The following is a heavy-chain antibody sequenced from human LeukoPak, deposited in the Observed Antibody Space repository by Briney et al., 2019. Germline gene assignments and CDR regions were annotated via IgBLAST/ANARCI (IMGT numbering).Heavy chain of an antibody. CDR2: INSDGSST. J-gene: IGHJ5*02. Sequence: GGSLRLSCAASGFTFSSYWMHWVRQALGKGLVWVSRINSDGSSTSYADSVKGRFTIFRDNAKNTLYLQMNSLRAEDTAVYYCARAGTMVRGVHNWFDPWGQGTLVTVSS. D-gene: IGHD3-10*01. CDR1: GFTFSSYW. CDR3: ARAGTMVRGVHNWFDP. V-gene: IGHV3-74*01.